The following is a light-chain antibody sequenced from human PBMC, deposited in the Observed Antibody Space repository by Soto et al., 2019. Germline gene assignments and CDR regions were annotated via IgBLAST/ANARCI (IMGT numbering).Light chain of an antibody. CDR2: EVT. V-gene: IGLV2-14*01. CDR1: SSDVGGHNY. J-gene: IGLJ1*01. CDR3: NSFRVSHLYV. Sequence: QSVLTQPASVSGSPGQSITVSCTGTSSDVGGHNYVSWFQQHPGQAPKLLIYEVTTRPSGVSTRFSGSKSGNTASLTISGLQAEDEADYYCNSFRVSHLYVFGAGTKVTVL.